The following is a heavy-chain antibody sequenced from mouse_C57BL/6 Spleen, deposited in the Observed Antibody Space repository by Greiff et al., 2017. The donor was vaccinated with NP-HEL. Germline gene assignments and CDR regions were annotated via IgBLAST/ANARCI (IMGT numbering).Heavy chain of an antibody. D-gene: IGHD2-9*01. J-gene: IGHJ3*01. V-gene: IGHV1-53*01. CDR1: GYTFTSYW. CDR3: ARPYYGYDWWFAY. CDR2: IIPSNGGT. Sequence: VQLQQPGTELVKPGASVKLSCKASGYTFTSYWMHWVKQRPGQGLEWIGNIIPSNGGTNYNEKFKSKATLTVDKSSSTAYMHLSSLTSEDSAVYYCARPYYGYDWWFAYWGQGALVTVSA.